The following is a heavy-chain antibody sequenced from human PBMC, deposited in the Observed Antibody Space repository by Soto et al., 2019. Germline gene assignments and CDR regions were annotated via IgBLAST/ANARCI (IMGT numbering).Heavy chain of an antibody. CDR2: IWYDGSNK. Sequence: QVQLVESGGGVVQPGRSLRLSCAASGFTFSSYGMHWVRQAPGKGLEWVAVIWYDGSNKYYADSVKGRFTISRDNSKNTLYLQTNSLRAEDTAVYYCARDEMIVAGYFDYWGQGTLVTVSS. CDR1: GFTFSSYG. CDR3: ARDEMIVAGYFDY. J-gene: IGHJ4*02. V-gene: IGHV3-33*01. D-gene: IGHD3-22*01.